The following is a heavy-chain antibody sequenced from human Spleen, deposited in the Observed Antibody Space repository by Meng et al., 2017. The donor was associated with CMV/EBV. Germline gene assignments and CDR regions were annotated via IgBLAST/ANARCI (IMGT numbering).Heavy chain of an antibody. CDR2: IYYRGGT. D-gene: IGHD1-26*01. CDR3: GRSTGAAAYDP. Sequence: SETLSLTCTVSSGSVSSDSHYWSWLRQPPGKGLEWIGYIYYRGGTNYNPSLKSRVTISVDTSRNQFSLKLRSVTAADTAVYYCGRSTGAAAYDPWGQGTLVTVSS. J-gene: IGHJ5*02. V-gene: IGHV4-61*01. CDR1: SGSVSSDSHY.